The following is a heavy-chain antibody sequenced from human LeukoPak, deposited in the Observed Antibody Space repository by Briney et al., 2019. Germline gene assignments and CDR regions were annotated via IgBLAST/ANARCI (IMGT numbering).Heavy chain of an antibody. D-gene: IGHD6-19*01. Sequence: GGSLRLSCAASGFTFDDYAMHWVRQAPGKGLEWVSGISWNSGSIGYADSVKGRFTISRDNAKNSLYLQMNSLRAEDTALYYCTKDIRRKAVAGHFDYWGQGTLVTVSS. CDR3: TKDIRRKAVAGHFDY. V-gene: IGHV3-9*01. CDR2: ISWNSGSI. J-gene: IGHJ4*02. CDR1: GFTFDDYA.